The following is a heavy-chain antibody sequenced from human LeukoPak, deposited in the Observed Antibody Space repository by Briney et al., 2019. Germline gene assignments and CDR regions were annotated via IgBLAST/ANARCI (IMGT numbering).Heavy chain of an antibody. D-gene: IGHD5-24*01. Sequence: GGSLRLSCAASGFTFSSYTMSWVRQAPGKGLEWVSTITTSDGNTYYADSVKGRFTISRDNSKNTLYLQMNSLRAEDTAVYYCAGDGYPIRDWGQGTLVTVSS. V-gene: IGHV3-23*01. CDR3: AGDGYPIRD. J-gene: IGHJ4*02. CDR1: GFTFSSYT. CDR2: ITTSDGNT.